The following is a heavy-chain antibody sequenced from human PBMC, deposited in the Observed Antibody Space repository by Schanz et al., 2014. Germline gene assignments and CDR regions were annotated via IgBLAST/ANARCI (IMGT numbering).Heavy chain of an antibody. D-gene: IGHD3-22*01. CDR1: GFTFSGSA. Sequence: EVQLVESGGGLVQPGGSLTLSCAASGFTFSGSAMHWVRQASGKGLEWVGRIRSKANNYATAYAASVKGRFTISRDDSKNTAYLQMNSLKTEDTAVYYCTSPRRGSMILRGPAFDIWGQGTMVTVSS. CDR2: IRSKANNYAT. J-gene: IGHJ3*02. CDR3: TSPRRGSMILRGPAFDI. V-gene: IGHV3-73*01.